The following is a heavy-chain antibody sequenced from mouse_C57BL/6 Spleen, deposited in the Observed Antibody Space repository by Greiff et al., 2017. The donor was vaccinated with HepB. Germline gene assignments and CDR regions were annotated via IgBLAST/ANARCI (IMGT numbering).Heavy chain of an antibody. V-gene: IGHV1-55*01. J-gene: IGHJ3*01. CDR3: ARTIYYDYGGFAY. D-gene: IGHD2-4*01. CDR1: GYTFTSYW. Sequence: QVQLQQPGAELVKPGASVKMSCKASGYTFTSYWITWVKQRPGQGLEWIGDIYPGSGSTNYHEKFKSKATLTVDTSSSTAYMQLSSLTSEDSAVYDCARTIYYDYGGFAYWGQGTLVTVSA. CDR2: IYPGSGST.